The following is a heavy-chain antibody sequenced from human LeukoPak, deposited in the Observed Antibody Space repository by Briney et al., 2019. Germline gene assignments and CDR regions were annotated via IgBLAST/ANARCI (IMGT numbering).Heavy chain of an antibody. D-gene: IGHD5-12*01. J-gene: IGHJ6*03. CDR1: GFTFNNYW. V-gene: IGHV3-7*01. CDR2: IKPDGGEK. Sequence: GGSLRLSCAASGFTFNNYWMSWVRQAPGKWLEWVANIKPDGGEKYYADSVKGRFTISRDNAKNSMYLQMNSLRADDTAVYYCARDHTGYEYGSFTYHYQYMDVWGKGTTVTVSS. CDR3: ARDHTGYEYGSFTYHYQYMDV.